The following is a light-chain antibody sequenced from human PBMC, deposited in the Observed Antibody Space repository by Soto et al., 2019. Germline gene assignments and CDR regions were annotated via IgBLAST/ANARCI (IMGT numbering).Light chain of an antibody. V-gene: IGKV3-11*01. Sequence: EIVLTQSPATLSLSPGERATLSCRASQSVGTYLAWYQQKPGQAPRLLIYDASNRATGIPTRFSGSGSGTDFTLTISSLEPEDFAVYYRQQRGDWPPLFTFGLGTQVDIK. CDR3: QQRGDWPPLFT. CDR1: QSVGTY. J-gene: IGKJ3*01. CDR2: DAS.